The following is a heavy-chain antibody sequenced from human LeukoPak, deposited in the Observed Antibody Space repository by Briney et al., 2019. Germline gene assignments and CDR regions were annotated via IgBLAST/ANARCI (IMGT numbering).Heavy chain of an antibody. Sequence: GGSLRLSCAASGFRFSSYWMSWVRQTPEKGLEWVANIKQDGGEIYYVDPMKGRFTISRDNAKNSLYLQMNSLRVEDTAVYYCARDRESSSRSGSYFDYWGQGTLVTVSS. J-gene: IGHJ4*02. CDR2: IKQDGGEI. CDR1: GFRFSSYW. V-gene: IGHV3-7*01. D-gene: IGHD1-26*01. CDR3: ARDRESSSRSGSYFDY.